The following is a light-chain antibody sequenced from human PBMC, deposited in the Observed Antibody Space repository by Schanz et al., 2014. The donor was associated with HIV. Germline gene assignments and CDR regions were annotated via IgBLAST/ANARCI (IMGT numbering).Light chain of an antibody. J-gene: IGLJ2*01. CDR1: SSNIGNNY. CDR3: QSYDSGLSGIL. Sequence: QSVLTQPPSVSAAPGQKVTISCSGSSSNIGNNYVSWYQQLPGTAPKLLIYDNNKRPSGIPDRFSGSKSGTSASLAITGLQAEDEADYYCQSYDSGLSGILFGGGTKLTVL. CDR2: DNN. V-gene: IGLV1-51*01.